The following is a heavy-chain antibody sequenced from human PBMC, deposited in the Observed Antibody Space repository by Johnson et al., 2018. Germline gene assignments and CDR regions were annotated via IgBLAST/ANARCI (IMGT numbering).Heavy chain of an antibody. J-gene: IGHJ6*02. CDR2: IYYSGSH. V-gene: IGHV4-59*11. CDR3: ARGGGADYYYGMDV. Sequence: QVQLQESGPGLVKPTEPLSLTCTVSGGSISSHYWSWIRQPPGKGLEWIGYIYYSGSHNYNPSLKSRVTISVDTSKNQFSLKLSSVTAADTAVYYCARGGGADYYYGMDVWGQGTTVTVSS. CDR1: GGSISSHY. D-gene: IGHD1-26*01.